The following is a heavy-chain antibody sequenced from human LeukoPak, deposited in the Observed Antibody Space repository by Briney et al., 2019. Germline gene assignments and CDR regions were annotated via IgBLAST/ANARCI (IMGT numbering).Heavy chain of an antibody. CDR1: GFTFSSYG. CDR2: IRYDGSNK. D-gene: IGHD2-15*01. Sequence: PGGSLRLSCAASGFTFSSYGMHWVRQAPGKGLEWVAFIRYDGSNKYYADSVKGRFTISRDNSKNSLYLQMNSLRTEDTALYYCVKTKGAGGSCFDYWGPGTLVTVSS. J-gene: IGHJ4*02. CDR3: VKTKGAGGSCFDY. V-gene: IGHV3-30*02.